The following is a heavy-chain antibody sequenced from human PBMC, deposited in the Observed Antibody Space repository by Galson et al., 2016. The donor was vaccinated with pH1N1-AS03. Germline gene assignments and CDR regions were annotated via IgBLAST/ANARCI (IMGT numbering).Heavy chain of an antibody. CDR2: LSSAGTSE. Sequence: SLRLSCAASGFAFNFNSMHWVRQAPGKGLEWIAVLSSAGTSEYFADSVKGRFTVSRDNAKNTLYLQMSNLRVEDTAVYYCAKEGGYTFGQQHLDFWGQGTLVTVAS. V-gene: IGHV3-30*15. CDR3: AKEGGYTFGQQHLDF. CDR1: GFAFNFNS. D-gene: IGHD5-18*01. J-gene: IGHJ4*02.